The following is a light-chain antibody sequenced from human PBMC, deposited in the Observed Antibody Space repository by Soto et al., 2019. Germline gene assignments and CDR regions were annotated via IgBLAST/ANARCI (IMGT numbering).Light chain of an antibody. Sequence: DIQMTQSPSSLSASLGDRVTITCGASQSVTNYLNWYQQKPGKAPTLLIYAASTLHTGVPSRFSASGSGTDFTLTISSLQPEDFGTYYCQQSYNVPRTFGQGTRLEIK. V-gene: IGKV1-39*01. CDR1: QSVTNY. J-gene: IGKJ5*01. CDR2: AAS. CDR3: QQSYNVPRT.